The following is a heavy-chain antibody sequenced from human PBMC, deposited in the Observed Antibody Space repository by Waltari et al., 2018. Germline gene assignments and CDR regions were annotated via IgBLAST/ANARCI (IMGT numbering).Heavy chain of an antibody. Sequence: EVQLVESGGGLVQPGRSLRLSCTASGFTFGDYAMSWVRQAPGKGLEWVGFIRSKSYGGTTEYSASVKGRFTISRDDSKSIAYLQMNSLKTEDTAVYYCTGADYDFWSGHDYWGQGTLVTVSS. J-gene: IGHJ4*02. D-gene: IGHD3-3*01. CDR3: TGADYDFWSGHDY. V-gene: IGHV3-49*04. CDR2: IRSKSYGGTT. CDR1: GFTFGDYA.